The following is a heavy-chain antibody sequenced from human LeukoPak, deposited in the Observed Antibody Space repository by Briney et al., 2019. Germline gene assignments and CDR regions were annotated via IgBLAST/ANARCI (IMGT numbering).Heavy chain of an antibody. CDR2: IYHSGST. CDR3: ARNCSGGSCHDY. V-gene: IGHV4-38-2*01. D-gene: IGHD2-15*01. J-gene: IGHJ4*02. Sequence: SETLSLTCAVSGYSISSGYYWGWIRQPPGKGLEWIGSIYHSGSTYYNPSLKSRVTISVDTSKNQFSLKLTSVTAADTAMYYCARNCSGGSCHDYWGKGTLVTVSS. CDR1: GYSISSGYY.